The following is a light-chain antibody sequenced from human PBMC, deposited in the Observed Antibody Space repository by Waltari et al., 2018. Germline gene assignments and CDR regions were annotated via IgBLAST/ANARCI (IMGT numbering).Light chain of an antibody. V-gene: IGKV3-20*01. CDR3: QQYGTSLPIT. Sequence: VLTQSPGTLSFSPGETVTLSCRASQSVSSNYLGWYQLKPGQAPRLLMYGASSRATDIPDRFSGSGSGTDFTLTISRLEPEDSAVYYCQQYGTSLPITFGQGTRLEIK. J-gene: IGKJ5*01. CDR1: QSVSSNY. CDR2: GAS.